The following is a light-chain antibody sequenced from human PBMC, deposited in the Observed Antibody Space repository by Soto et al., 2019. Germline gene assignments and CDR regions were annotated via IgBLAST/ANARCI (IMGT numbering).Light chain of an antibody. CDR1: QSIDAN. J-gene: IGKJ2*01. CDR3: QQYKNWPPYT. V-gene: IGKV3-15*01. Sequence: EIVMTQSPATLSVSPGERATLSCRASQSIDANLAWYQHKPGQAPRLLVYGASTRATGIPARFNGSRSGTEFTLTISSLQSEDFAIYYCQQYKNWPPYTFGQGTKLEIK. CDR2: GAS.